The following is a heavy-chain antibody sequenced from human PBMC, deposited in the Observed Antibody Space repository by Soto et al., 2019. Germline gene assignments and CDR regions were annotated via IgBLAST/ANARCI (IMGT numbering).Heavy chain of an antibody. Sequence: QVQLVQSGAEVKKPGSSVKVSCKAFGGTFSSYPISWVRQAPGQGLEWMGRIIPILDITDYAQRFQGRVTITADKSTSTAYMELSSLSSDDTAVYYCARPTSTGTTSGYYFDYWGQGTLVTVSS. V-gene: IGHV1-69*02. CDR1: GGTFSSYP. J-gene: IGHJ4*02. CDR2: IIPILDIT. CDR3: ARPTSTGTTSGYYFDY. D-gene: IGHD1-7*01.